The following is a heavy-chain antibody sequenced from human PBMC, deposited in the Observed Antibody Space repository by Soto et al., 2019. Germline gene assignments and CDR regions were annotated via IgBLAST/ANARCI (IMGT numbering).Heavy chain of an antibody. J-gene: IGHJ6*02. Sequence: EVQLLESGGGLVQPGGSLRLSCAASGFTFSNYAMSWVRQAPGKGLEWVSGISVSGDRTYYAESMKGRFTISRDSSKNPLYLQMNSLRAEDTAVYYCANAVSSNCAGSSCSDGMDVWGQGTTVTVSS. D-gene: IGHD2-15*01. CDR3: ANAVSSNCAGSSCSDGMDV. CDR2: ISVSGDRT. V-gene: IGHV3-23*01. CDR1: GFTFSNYA.